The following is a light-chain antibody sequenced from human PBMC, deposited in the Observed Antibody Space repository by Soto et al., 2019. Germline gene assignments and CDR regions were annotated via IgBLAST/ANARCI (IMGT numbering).Light chain of an antibody. CDR2: CAS. CDR3: QQFEDALWT. CDR1: QSVSSSY. V-gene: IGKV3-20*01. Sequence: EILVTQSPGTLCLSPGESATLSCRAIQSVSSSYLAWYQQKPGQAPRLLSYCASSRATGIPDRFSGSGSGTDFTLTSSRLDPEDFAVYYCQQFEDALWTFGQGTKVDIK. J-gene: IGKJ1*01.